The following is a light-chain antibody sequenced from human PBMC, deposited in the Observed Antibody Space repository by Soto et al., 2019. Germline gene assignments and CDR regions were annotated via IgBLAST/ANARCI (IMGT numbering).Light chain of an antibody. Sequence: DIQMTQSPSSLSASVGDRVTITCQASQDISNYLNWYQQKPGKAPKLLIYDASNLETGVPSRFSGSGSGTDFTFTISSLQPEDIATYYCQQLFTFGPGTKVDIK. CDR1: QDISNY. CDR2: DAS. J-gene: IGKJ3*01. CDR3: QQLFT. V-gene: IGKV1-33*01.